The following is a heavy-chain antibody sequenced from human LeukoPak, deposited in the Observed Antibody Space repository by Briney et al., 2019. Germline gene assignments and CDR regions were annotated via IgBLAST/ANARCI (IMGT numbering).Heavy chain of an antibody. V-gene: IGHV3-23*01. Sequence: GGSLRLSCAASGFTFSSYAMSWVRQAPGKGLEWVSSISSSSSYIYYADSVKGRFTISRDNSKNTLYLQMNSLRAEDTAVYYCAKADPNYYDSSGYFHYWGQGTLVTVSS. CDR2: ISSSSSYI. CDR3: AKADPNYYDSSGYFHY. J-gene: IGHJ4*02. CDR1: GFTFSSYA. D-gene: IGHD3-22*01.